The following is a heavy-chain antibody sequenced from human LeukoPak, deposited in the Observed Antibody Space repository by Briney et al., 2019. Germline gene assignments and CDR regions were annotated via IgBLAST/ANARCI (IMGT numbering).Heavy chain of an antibody. CDR1: GGSISSSSYC. Sequence: SETLSLTCTVSGGSISSSSYCWGWIRQPPGKGREWSGSIYDSGSTYYNPALRSRVTISVDTSKNQFSLKLSSVTAADTAVYYCARDPRQIAAAVVTPVFDPWGQGTLVTVSS. D-gene: IGHD6-13*01. CDR3: ARDPRQIAAAVVTPVFDP. J-gene: IGHJ5*02. V-gene: IGHV4-39*07. CDR2: IYDSGST.